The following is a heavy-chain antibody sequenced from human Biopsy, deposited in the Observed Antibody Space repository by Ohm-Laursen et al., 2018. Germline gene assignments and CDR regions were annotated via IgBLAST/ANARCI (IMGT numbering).Heavy chain of an antibody. CDR2: IYYSVMT. CDR3: ARDSGILNYGNFKYYHYYGMDV. J-gene: IGHJ6*02. Sequence: SEPLSLTCTVSGDSVTKYYWSWIRQPPGKGLEWIGHIYYSVMTNYNPSLQSRVSISVDTSRNQVSLTLSSVTAADTAAYYCARDSGILNYGNFKYYHYYGMDVWGQGTKVTVSS. CDR1: GDSVTKYY. D-gene: IGHD4-11*01. V-gene: IGHV4-59*02.